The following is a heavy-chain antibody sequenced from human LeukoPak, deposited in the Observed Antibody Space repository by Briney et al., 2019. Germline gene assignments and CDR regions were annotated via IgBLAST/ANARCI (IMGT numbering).Heavy chain of an antibody. D-gene: IGHD3-10*01. CDR3: ARRSSPDYYNSGTNYLFDY. CDR1: GFNFSTYS. J-gene: IGHJ4*02. Sequence: TGGSLRLSCGVCGFNFSTYSMSWVRQCPGKGLEWVSYISSSSRTIYYTDSVEGRFTISRDNAKNSVSLQMNSLRAEDTAVYYCARRSSPDYYNSGTNYLFDYWGQGTLVTVSS. V-gene: IGHV3-48*01. CDR2: ISSSSRTI.